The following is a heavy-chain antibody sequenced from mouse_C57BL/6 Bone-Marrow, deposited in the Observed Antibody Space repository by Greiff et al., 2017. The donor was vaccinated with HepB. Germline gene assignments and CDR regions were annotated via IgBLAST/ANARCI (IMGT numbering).Heavy chain of an antibody. D-gene: IGHD1-1*01. CDR2: IDPETGGT. V-gene: IGHV1-15*01. Sequence: QVQLQQSGAELVRPGASVTLSCKASGYTFTDYEMHWVKQTPVHGLEWIGAIDPETGGTAYNQKFKGKAILTADKSSSTAYMELRSLTSEDSAVYYCTRPFITTVVAGGDYWGQGTTLTVSS. J-gene: IGHJ2*01. CDR1: GYTFTDYE. CDR3: TRPFITTVVAGGDY.